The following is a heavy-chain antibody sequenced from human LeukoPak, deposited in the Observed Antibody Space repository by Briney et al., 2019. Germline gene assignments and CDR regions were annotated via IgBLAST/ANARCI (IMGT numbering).Heavy chain of an antibody. Sequence: PGGSLRLSCAASGFTFSSYWMTWVRQAPGTGLELVANIKEDGSEKYYVDSVKGRFTISRDNAKNSLYLQMNSLRAEDTAVYYCARDLRYSRTFDYWGQGTLVTVSS. J-gene: IGHJ4*02. V-gene: IGHV3-7*01. CDR3: ARDLRYSRTFDY. CDR2: IKEDGSEK. CDR1: GFTFSSYW. D-gene: IGHD6-13*01.